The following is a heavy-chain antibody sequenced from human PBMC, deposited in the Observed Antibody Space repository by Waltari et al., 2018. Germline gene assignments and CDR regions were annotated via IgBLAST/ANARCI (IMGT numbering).Heavy chain of an antibody. CDR2: IYYSGST. Sequence: QLQLQESGPGLVKPSETLSLTCTVSGGSISSSSYYWGWIRQPPGKGLEWIGSIYYSGSTYYNPSLKSRVTISVDTSKNQFSLKLSSVTAADTAVYYCARDGEYSGYDGVYGMDVWGQGTTVTVSS. CDR3: ARDGEYSGYDGVYGMDV. V-gene: IGHV4-39*07. D-gene: IGHD5-12*01. CDR1: GGSISSSSYY. J-gene: IGHJ6*02.